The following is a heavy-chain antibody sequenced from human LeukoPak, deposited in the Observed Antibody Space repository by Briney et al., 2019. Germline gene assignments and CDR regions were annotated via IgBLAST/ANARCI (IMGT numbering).Heavy chain of an antibody. J-gene: IGHJ1*01. V-gene: IGHV3-15*01. Sequence: GGSLRLSCRISGLTFSNAWLTWVRQVPGKGLEWVGHIRSYVEGGTTEYAASVRDRFIISRDDSKNTLHLQMSSLKTEDTAVYFCAKDLPLSGARFFQHWGQGTLVTVSS. D-gene: IGHD6-25*01. CDR3: AKDLPLSGARFFQH. CDR1: GLTFSNAW. CDR2: IRSYVEGGTT.